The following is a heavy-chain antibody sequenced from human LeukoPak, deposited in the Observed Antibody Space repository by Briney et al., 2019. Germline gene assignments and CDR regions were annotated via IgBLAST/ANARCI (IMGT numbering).Heavy chain of an antibody. D-gene: IGHD6-13*01. CDR3: ARGSSSWYYYYMDV. Sequence: RPSETLSLTCTVSGGSISSYYWTWIRQPPGKGLEWIGYIYYSGSANYNPSLKSRVTISVDMSKNQFSLKLRSVTAADTAVYYCARGSSSWYYYYMDVWGKGTTVTVSS. CDR1: GGSISSYY. V-gene: IGHV4-59*01. CDR2: IYYSGSA. J-gene: IGHJ6*03.